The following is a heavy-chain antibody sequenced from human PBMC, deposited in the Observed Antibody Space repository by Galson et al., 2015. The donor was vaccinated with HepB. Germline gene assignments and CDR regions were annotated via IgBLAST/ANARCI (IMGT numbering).Heavy chain of an antibody. D-gene: IGHD3-9*01. Sequence: SVKVSCKASGYTFTSYGISWARQAPGQGLEWMGWISAYNGNTNYAQKLQGRVTMTTDTSTSTAYMELRSLRSDDTAVYYCARDSTTPYDILTGWDYYYYGMDVWGQGTTVTVSS. J-gene: IGHJ6*02. V-gene: IGHV1-18*01. CDR3: ARDSTTPYDILTGWDYYYYGMDV. CDR2: ISAYNGNT. CDR1: GYTFTSYG.